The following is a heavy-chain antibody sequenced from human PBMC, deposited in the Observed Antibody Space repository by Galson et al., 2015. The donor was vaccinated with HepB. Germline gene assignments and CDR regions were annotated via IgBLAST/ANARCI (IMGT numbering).Heavy chain of an antibody. CDR1: GFTFSSYA. CDR3: ARDMYILTGPHYYGMDV. CDR2: ISYDGSNK. V-gene: IGHV3-30-3*01. J-gene: IGHJ6*02. D-gene: IGHD3-9*01. Sequence: SLRLSCAASGFTFSSYAMHWVRQAPGKGLEWVAVISYDGSNKYYADSVKGRFTISRDNSKNTLYLQMNSLRAEDTAVYYCARDMYILTGPHYYGMDVWGQGTTVTVSS.